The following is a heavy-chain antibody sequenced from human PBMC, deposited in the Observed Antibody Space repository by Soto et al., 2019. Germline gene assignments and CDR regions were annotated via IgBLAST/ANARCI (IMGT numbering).Heavy chain of an antibody. CDR2: INSDGSST. V-gene: IGHV3-74*01. Sequence: GGSLRLSCAASGFTFSSYWMHWVRQAPGKGLVWVSRINSDGSSTSYADSVKGRFTISRDNAKNTLYLHMNSLRAEDTAVYYCAREGDGYNPRYYYGMDVWGQGTTVTVSS. CDR1: GFTFSSYW. CDR3: AREGDGYNPRYYYGMDV. D-gene: IGHD5-12*01. J-gene: IGHJ6*02.